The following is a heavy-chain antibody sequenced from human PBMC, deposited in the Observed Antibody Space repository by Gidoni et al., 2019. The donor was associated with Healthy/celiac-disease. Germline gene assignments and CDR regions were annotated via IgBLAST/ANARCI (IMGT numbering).Heavy chain of an antibody. D-gene: IGHD3-10*01. CDR3: ARVSMAGFGDPSSTFDY. V-gene: IGHV4-30-2*01. CDR1: GGPLSSGGDS. Sequence: QLQLTESGAGLVKPSQTLSLTCAVSGGPLSSGGDSWRWIRQPPGKGLEWIGYIYHSGSTYYNPSLKSRVTISVDRSKNQFSLKLSSVTAADTAVYYCARVSMAGFGDPSSTFDYWGQGTLVTVSS. CDR2: IYHSGST. J-gene: IGHJ4*02.